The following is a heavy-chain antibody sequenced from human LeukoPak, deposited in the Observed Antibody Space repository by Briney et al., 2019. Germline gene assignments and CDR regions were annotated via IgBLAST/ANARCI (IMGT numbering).Heavy chain of an antibody. Sequence: GGSLRLSCAAFGFSVSSHGMHWVRQAPGKGLEWVAFIQDNERHIYYTDSVKGRFTISRDNSKNTLYLQMNSLRAEDTAVYYCAKDVVLSHWYFDLWGRGTLVTVSS. CDR2: IQDNERHI. CDR3: AKDVVLSHWYFDL. J-gene: IGHJ2*01. CDR1: GFSVSSHG. V-gene: IGHV3-30*02. D-gene: IGHD3-10*01.